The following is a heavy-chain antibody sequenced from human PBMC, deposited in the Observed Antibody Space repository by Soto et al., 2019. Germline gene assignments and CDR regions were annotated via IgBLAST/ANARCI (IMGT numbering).Heavy chain of an antibody. J-gene: IGHJ4*02. CDR3: AKGDPDYGDAFDY. Sequence: GGFLRLSCAASGVTFISYAMSWVRQAPGKGLEWVSAISGSGGSTYYADSVKGRFTISRDNSKNTLYLQMNSLRAEDTAVYYCAKGDPDYGDAFDYWGQGTLVTVSS. V-gene: IGHV3-23*01. D-gene: IGHD4-17*01. CDR2: ISGSGGST. CDR1: GVTFISYA.